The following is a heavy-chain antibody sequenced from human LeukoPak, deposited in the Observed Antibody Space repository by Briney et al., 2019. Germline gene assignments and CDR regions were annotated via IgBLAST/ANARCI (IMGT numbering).Heavy chain of an antibody. V-gene: IGHV4-59*08. CDR1: GGSISSYY. CDR3: ARLGGKSSPAGV. CDR2: IYYSGST. Sequence: SETLSLTCTVSGGSISSYYWSWIRQPPGKGLEWIGYIYYSGSTNYNPSLKSRVTISVDTSKNQFSLKLSSVTAADTAVYYCARLGGKSSPAGVWGQGTLVTVSS. J-gene: IGHJ4*02. D-gene: IGHD1-26*01.